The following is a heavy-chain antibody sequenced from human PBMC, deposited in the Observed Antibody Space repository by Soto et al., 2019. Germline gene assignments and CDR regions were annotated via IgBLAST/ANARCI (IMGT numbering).Heavy chain of an antibody. CDR3: AKPLQQWLLQGSGVDV. V-gene: IGHV3-23*01. D-gene: IGHD6-19*01. J-gene: IGHJ6*02. CDR2: ISGDTATT. CDR1: GFSFSEYS. Sequence: GSLRLSCAASGFSFSEYSMTWVRQAPGKGLQWVSAISGDTATTHYADSVKGRFTISRDNSMDTLYLQMNSQEGEDTAIYYCAKPLQQWLLQGSGVDVWGQGTTVTVSS.